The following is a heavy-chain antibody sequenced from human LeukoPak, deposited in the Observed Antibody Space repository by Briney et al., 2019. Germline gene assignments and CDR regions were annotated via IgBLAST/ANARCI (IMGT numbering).Heavy chain of an antibody. J-gene: IGHJ4*02. Sequence: GASVKVSCKASGYIFINYALHWVRLAPGQRLEWMGWINAASGDTEYSQNFQGRVTITRDTSASTAYMELSRLRSEDTAVYYCARPGFPHPVAVNPLDYWGQGTLVTVST. CDR3: ARPGFPHPVAVNPLDY. D-gene: IGHD6-19*01. CDR1: GYIFINYA. CDR2: INAASGDT. V-gene: IGHV1-3*01.